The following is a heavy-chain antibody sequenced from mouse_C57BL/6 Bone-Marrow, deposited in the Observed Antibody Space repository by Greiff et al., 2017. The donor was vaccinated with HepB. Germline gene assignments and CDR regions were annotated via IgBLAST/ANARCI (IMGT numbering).Heavy chain of an antibody. CDR2: ISSGGSYT. CDR1: GFTFSSYG. CDR3: ARRIPYYYAMDY. J-gene: IGHJ4*01. Sequence: EVKLEESGGDLVKPGGSLKLSCAASGFTFSSYGMSWVRQTPDKRLEWVATISSGGSYTYYPDSVKGRFTISRDNAKNTLYLQMSSLKSEDTAMYYCARRIPYYYAMDYWGQGTSVTVSS. V-gene: IGHV5-6*02.